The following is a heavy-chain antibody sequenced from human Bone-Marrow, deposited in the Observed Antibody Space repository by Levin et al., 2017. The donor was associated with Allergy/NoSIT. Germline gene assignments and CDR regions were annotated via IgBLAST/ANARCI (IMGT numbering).Heavy chain of an antibody. CDR1: GYSFTNYW. CDR2: IDPSDSYT. J-gene: IGHJ3*02. Sequence: GASVKVSCKASGYSFTNYWITWVRQIPGKGLEWMGRIDPSDSYTDYSPSFQGHVTISADKSISTAYLQWSSLKASDTAIYYCARHYGGNSFRFRAFDIWGQGTMVTVSS. V-gene: IGHV5-10-1*01. CDR3: ARHYGGNSFRFRAFDI. D-gene: IGHD4-23*01.